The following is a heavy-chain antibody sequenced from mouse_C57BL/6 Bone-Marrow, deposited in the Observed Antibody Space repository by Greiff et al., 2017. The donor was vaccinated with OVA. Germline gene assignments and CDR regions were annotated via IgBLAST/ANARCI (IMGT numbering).Heavy chain of an antibody. Sequence: VQLQQSGAELLKPGASVKLSCKATGYTFTGYWIEWVKQRPGHGLEWIGEILPGSGRTNYNEKFKGKATFTADTSSNTAYMQLSILTTEDSAIYYGARSGAYGNYTAWFAYWGQGTLVTVSA. J-gene: IGHJ3*01. CDR2: ILPGSGRT. CDR3: ARSGAYGNYTAWFAY. V-gene: IGHV1-9*01. D-gene: IGHD2-1*01. CDR1: GYTFTGYW.